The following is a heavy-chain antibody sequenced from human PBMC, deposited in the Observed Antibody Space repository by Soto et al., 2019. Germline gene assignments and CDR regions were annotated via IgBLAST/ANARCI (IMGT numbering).Heavy chain of an antibody. V-gene: IGHV5-51*01. J-gene: IGHJ6*02. Sequence: GESLKISCNGSGYIFTSYWIGWVRQMPGKGLEWMGIIYPGDSDTRYSPSFQGQVTISADKSISTAYLQWSSLKASDTAMYYCASLGGDYNRYYYGMDVWGQGTTVTVSS. D-gene: IGHD4-17*01. CDR3: ASLGGDYNRYYYGMDV. CDR1: GYIFTSYW. CDR2: IYPGDSDT.